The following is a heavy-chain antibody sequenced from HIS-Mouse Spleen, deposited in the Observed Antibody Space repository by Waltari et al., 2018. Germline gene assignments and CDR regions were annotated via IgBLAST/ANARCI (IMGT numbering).Heavy chain of an antibody. CDR1: GGSISSSSYY. CDR3: AREIPYSSSWYDWYFDL. D-gene: IGHD6-13*01. V-gene: IGHV4-39*07. CDR2: IYYSGRT. J-gene: IGHJ2*01. Sequence: QLQLQESGPGLVKPSETLSLTCTVSGGSISSSSYYWGWIRQPPGEGLEWIGSIYYSGRTYAHPSLKRRGTISVDTSKNQFSLKLSSVTAADTAVYYCAREIPYSSSWYDWYFDLWGRCTLVTVSS.